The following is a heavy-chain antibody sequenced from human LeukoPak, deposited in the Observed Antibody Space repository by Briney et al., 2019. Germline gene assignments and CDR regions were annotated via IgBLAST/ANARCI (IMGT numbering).Heavy chain of an antibody. V-gene: IGHV3-74*01. CDR1: GFTFSNYW. CDR2: ISTDGSQT. J-gene: IGHJ4*02. CDR3: VRSLRSADF. Sequence: QSGGSLRLSCEASGFTFSNYWIHWVRRAPGKGLMWVSQISTDGSQTFYADSVKGRFTISRDNAKNTLFLQMDSLRPEDTAVYYCVRSLRSADFWGQGTLVTVSS.